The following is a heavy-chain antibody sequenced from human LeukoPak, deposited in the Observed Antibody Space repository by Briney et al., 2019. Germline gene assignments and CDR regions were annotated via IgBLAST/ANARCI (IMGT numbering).Heavy chain of an antibody. V-gene: IGHV4-59*12. CDR3: ASTLGYGWFDP. D-gene: IGHD1-1*01. CDR2: IYYSGST. CDR1: GGSISGYY. J-gene: IGHJ5*02. Sequence: SETLSLTCTVSGGSISGYYWSWIRQPPGKGLEWIGYIYYSGSTNYNPSLRSRVTMSVDTSKNQFSLQLSSVTAADTAVYYCASTLGYGWFDPWGQGTLVTVSS.